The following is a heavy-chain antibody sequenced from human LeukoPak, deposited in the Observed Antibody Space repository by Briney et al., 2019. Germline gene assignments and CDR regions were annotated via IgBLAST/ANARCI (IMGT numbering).Heavy chain of an antibody. CDR1: GFTFSNHY. J-gene: IGHJ4*02. Sequence: SGGSLRLSCAASGFTFSNHYMDWVRQAPGKGLEWVGPIRKNSNSYTTQCAASVKGRFTISRDDSKLSLYLQMNSLKTEDTDLYFCARAAGWSFDYWGQGTLVTVSS. CDR3: ARAAGWSFDY. V-gene: IGHV3-72*01. D-gene: IGHD6-19*01. CDR2: IRKNSNSYTT.